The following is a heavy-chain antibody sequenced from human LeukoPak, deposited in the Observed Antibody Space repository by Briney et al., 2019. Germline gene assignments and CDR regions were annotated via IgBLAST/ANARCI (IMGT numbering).Heavy chain of an antibody. CDR2: INPSGGST. Sequence: ASVKVSCKASGGTFSSYAISWVRQAPGQGLEWMGIINPSGGSTSYAQKFQGRDTVTRDTSTSTVYMELSSLRSEDTAMYYCAREGEIGYDLSDYWGQGTLVTVSS. CDR3: AREGEIGYDLSDY. CDR1: GGTFSSYA. J-gene: IGHJ4*02. V-gene: IGHV1-46*01. D-gene: IGHD5-12*01.